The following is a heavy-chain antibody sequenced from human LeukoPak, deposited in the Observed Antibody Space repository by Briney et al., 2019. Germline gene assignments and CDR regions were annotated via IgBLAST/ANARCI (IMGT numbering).Heavy chain of an antibody. J-gene: IGHJ4*02. CDR2: IYYGGST. CDR1: GGSISSYY. V-gene: IGHV4-59*01. CDR3: AGASYDSSGVH. D-gene: IGHD3-22*01. Sequence: WETLSLTCTVSGGSISSYYWSWIRQPPGKGLEWIGYIYYGGSTNYNPSLKSRVTISVDTSKNRFSLKLSSVTAADTAVYYCAGASYDSSGVHWGQGTLVTVSS.